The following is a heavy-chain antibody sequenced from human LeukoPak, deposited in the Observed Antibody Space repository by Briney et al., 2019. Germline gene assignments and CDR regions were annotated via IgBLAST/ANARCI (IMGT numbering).Heavy chain of an antibody. CDR2: ISSSSSYI. CDR1: GFTFTTYS. D-gene: IGHD3-10*02. J-gene: IGHJ4*02. V-gene: IGHV3-21*01. Sequence: GGSLRLSCEASGFTFTTYSMNWVRQAPGKGLEWVSFISSSSSYIYYADSVKGRFTISRDNAKNSLYLQMNSLRAEDTAVYYCARAVRGVIGYYFDYWGQGTLVTVSS. CDR3: ARAVRGVIGYYFDY.